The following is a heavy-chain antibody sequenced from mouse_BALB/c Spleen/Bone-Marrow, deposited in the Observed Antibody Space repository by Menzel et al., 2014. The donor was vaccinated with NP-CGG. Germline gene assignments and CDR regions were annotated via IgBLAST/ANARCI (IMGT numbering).Heavy chain of an antibody. D-gene: IGHD2-1*01. Sequence: VQLVESGAELARPGASVKLSCKASGYTFTSYWMQWVKQRPGQGLEWIGAIYPGDGDTRYTQKFKGKATLTADKSSSTAYMQLSSWASEDSAVYYCARDGNSPAWFAYWGQGTLVTVSA. CDR3: ARDGNSPAWFAY. CDR1: GYTFTSYW. CDR2: IYPGDGDT. J-gene: IGHJ3*01. V-gene: IGHV1-87*01.